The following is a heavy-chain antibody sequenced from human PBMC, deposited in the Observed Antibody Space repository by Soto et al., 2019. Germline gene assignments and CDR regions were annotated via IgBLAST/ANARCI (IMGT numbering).Heavy chain of an antibody. V-gene: IGHV3-33*01. CDR3: ARRVARLYAFDM. CDR2: IWSDGSDK. D-gene: IGHD2-2*02. Sequence: QVQLVESGGGVVQPGRSLRLSCAASGFTFSSYGMHWVRQAPGKGLEWVAVIWSDGSDKYYADSVKGRFTISRDNSKNRLYLQVKSLRAEDTAVYCCARRVARLYAFDMWGQGTVVNVSS. J-gene: IGHJ3*02. CDR1: GFTFSSYG.